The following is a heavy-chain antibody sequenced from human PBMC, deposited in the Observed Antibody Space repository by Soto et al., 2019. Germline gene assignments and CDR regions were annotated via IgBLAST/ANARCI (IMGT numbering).Heavy chain of an antibody. CDR2: IYWDGDK. CDR3: AHRATVTIFGLIIDNGIWFDP. J-gene: IGHJ5*02. Sequence: QINLIESGPTLVKPTQTLTLTCTFSGFSLSTSGAAVGWVRQPPGRALEWLALIYWDGDKRYNASLGNRLTITKDTSMSQVVHTLTNVDPADIATYYCAHRATVTIFGLIIDNGIWFDPWGQGPRVIVSS. CDR1: GFSLSTSGAA. D-gene: IGHD3-3*01. V-gene: IGHV2-5*02.